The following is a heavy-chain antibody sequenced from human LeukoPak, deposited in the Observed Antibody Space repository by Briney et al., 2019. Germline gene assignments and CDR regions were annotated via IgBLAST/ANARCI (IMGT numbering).Heavy chain of an antibody. D-gene: IGHD2-2*01. CDR3: AGASCSGIDLCYYYGMDV. CDR2: IYYSGST. V-gene: IGHV4-59*01. J-gene: IGHJ6*02. Sequence: SETLSVTCTVSGGSISSYYWSWIRQPRGKGLEWIGYIYYSGSTNYYPSLKSRVTISVDTSKNQFSLKLSSVTAADTAVYYCAGASCSGIDLCYYYGMDVWGQGTTVTVSS. CDR1: GGSISSYY.